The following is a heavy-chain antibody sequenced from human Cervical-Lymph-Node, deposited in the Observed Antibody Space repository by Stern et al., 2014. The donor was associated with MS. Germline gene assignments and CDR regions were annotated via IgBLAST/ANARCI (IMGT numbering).Heavy chain of an antibody. CDR3: ARDNDDNGMDV. CDR2: IIPILGTT. CDR1: GDTFINFG. J-gene: IGHJ6*02. D-gene: IGHD1-1*01. Sequence: VQLVESEAEVKKPGSSVKVSCTASGDTFINFGISWVRLAPGQGLEWMGGIIPILGTTEYIQRFQGGLTSIADESATTVYMELNSLRSDDTAVYYCARDNDDNGMDVWGQGTTVIVSS. V-gene: IGHV1-69*01.